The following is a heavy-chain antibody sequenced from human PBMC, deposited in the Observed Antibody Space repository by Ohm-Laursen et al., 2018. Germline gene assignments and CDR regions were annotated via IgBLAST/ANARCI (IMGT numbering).Heavy chain of an antibody. CDR2: ISSSGSTI. CDR3: ASRTMLRGDAAFDI. J-gene: IGHJ3*02. V-gene: IGHV3-48*03. Sequence: SLRLSCTASGFTFSSYEMNWVRQAPGKGLEWVSYISSSGSTIYYEDSVKGRFTISRDNAKNSLYLQMNSLRAEDTAVYYCASRTMLRGDAAFDIWGQGTMVTVSS. D-gene: IGHD3-10*01. CDR1: GFTFSSYE.